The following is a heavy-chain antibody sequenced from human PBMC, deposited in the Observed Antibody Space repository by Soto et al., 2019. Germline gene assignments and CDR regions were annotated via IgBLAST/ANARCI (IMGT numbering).Heavy chain of an antibody. CDR2: IYPGDSDT. CDR1: VYSFSTYW. J-gene: IGHJ3*02. V-gene: IGHV5-51*01. D-gene: IGHD6-19*01. CDR3: ARAAVAGTSSASEI. Sequence: GESLKISCKGSVYSFSTYWIAWVRQMPGKGLEWMGMIYPGDSDTRHSPSVKVQVTISADKCINTDYLQWSSLKASDTAMYYCARAAVAGTSSASEIWGQGTMVTVSS.